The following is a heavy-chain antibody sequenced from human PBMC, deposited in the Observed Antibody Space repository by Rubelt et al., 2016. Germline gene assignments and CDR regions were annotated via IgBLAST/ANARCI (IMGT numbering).Heavy chain of an antibody. CDR3: ARRRTVPQNWFDP. J-gene: IGHJ5*02. V-gene: IGHV4-39*01. D-gene: IGHD4-17*01. CDR1: GGSISGSSYY. Sequence: QQQLQESGPGLVKPSETLSLTCIVSGGSISGSSYYWGWIRQPPGKGLEWIASIFSSGSTSYSPSLKSRVTISVDTSKNQFSLKRKSVTAADTAVYYCARRRTVPQNWFDPWGQGTLVTVSS. CDR2: IFSSGST.